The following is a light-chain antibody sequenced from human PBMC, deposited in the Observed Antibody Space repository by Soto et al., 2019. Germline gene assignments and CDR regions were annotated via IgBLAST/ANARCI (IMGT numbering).Light chain of an antibody. V-gene: IGLV1-40*01. CDR1: SSNIGADYD. CDR3: QSYDISLSANV. CDR2: GNT. Sequence: QSVLTQPPSVSGAPGQRVTISCTGGSSNIGADYDIHWYQQVPGRAPKLLISGNTNRPSGVPDRFSGSKSGTSASLAITGLQDEAEADYYCQSYDISLSANVFGTGTKLTVL. J-gene: IGLJ1*01.